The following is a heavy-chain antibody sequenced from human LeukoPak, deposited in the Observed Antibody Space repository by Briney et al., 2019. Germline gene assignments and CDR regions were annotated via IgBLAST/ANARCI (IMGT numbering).Heavy chain of an antibody. CDR1: GYSFDEYA. CDR3: AKDRYCTSSSCPIDY. V-gene: IGHV3-9*01. Sequence: PGGSLRLSCAGSGYSFDEYAMHWVRQAPGKGLEWVSGINWKSDKIGYADSVKGRFTISRDNSKNSLYLQMNSLRVKDTALYYCAKDRYCTSSSCPIDYWGQGTMVTVSS. D-gene: IGHD2-2*01. J-gene: IGHJ4*02. CDR2: INWKSDKI.